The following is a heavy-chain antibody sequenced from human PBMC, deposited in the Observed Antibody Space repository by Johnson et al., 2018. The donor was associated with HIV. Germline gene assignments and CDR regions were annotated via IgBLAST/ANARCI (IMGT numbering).Heavy chain of an antibody. CDR1: GFSFDDYA. CDR3: ARDRGYWDAFDI. CDR2: LSWNRDVI. J-gene: IGHJ3*02. V-gene: IGHV3-9*01. Sequence: VQLVESGGGLIQPGTSQRLSCTASGFSFDDYAMHWVRQAPGKGLGWVSGLSWNRDVIASADSLKGRFIISRDNAKNSLYLQMNSLRAEDTALYYCARDRGYWDAFDIWGHGTTVTVSS. D-gene: IGHD3-22*01.